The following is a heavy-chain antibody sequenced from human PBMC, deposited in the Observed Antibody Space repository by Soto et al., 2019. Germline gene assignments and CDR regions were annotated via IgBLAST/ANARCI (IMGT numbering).Heavy chain of an antibody. CDR1: AFTVSSNY. CDR2: IYSGGDT. J-gene: IGHJ5*02. Sequence: EVQLVESEGGLVQPGGSLRLSCAVSAFTVSSNYMNWVRQAPGKGLEWVSVIYSGGDTYYADSVKDRFTISRDNSKNTLYLQMNSLRAEDTAVYYCAREGRGGGWFDPWGQGTLVTVSS. V-gene: IGHV3-66*01. CDR3: AREGRGGGWFDP. D-gene: IGHD3-10*01.